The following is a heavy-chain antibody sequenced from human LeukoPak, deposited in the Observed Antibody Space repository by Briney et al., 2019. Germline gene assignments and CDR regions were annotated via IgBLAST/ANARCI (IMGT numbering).Heavy chain of an antibody. CDR3: AKGPYYYGSGSYYNPFDY. CDR1: GFTFSSYG. J-gene: IGHJ4*02. D-gene: IGHD3-10*01. CDR2: ISGSGGST. Sequence: GGSPRLSCAASGFTFSSYGMSWVRQAPGKGLEWVSTISGSGGSTYYADSVKGRFTVSRDNSKNTLYLQMNSLRAEDTAVYYCAKGPYYYGSGSYYNPFDYWGQGTRVTVSS. V-gene: IGHV3-23*01.